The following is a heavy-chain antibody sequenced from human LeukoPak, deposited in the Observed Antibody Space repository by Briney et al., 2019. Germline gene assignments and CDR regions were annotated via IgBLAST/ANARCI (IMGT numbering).Heavy chain of an antibody. CDR1: GFTFSNYG. D-gene: IGHD2-21*01. V-gene: IGHV3-30*18. J-gene: IGHJ5*02. Sequence: PGGSLRLSCATSGFTFSNYGMHRVCQAPGKGLEWVAVISNDGSNIQYADSAKGRFTISRDNSKNTVYLQMNSLRSEDTAVYYCAKDPYRVIVATGNYLDPWGQGTLVTVSS. CDR2: ISNDGSNI. CDR3: AKDPYRVIVATGNYLDP.